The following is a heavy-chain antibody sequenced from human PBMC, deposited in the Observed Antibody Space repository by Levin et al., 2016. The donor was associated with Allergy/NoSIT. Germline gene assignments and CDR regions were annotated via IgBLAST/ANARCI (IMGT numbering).Heavy chain of an antibody. Sequence: VRQAPGKGPEWVGRIKSRTDGGAIDYAVPVRGRFTISRDDSKNTVYLQMNSLKSEDTAVYYCSTDLGEWEVLGPGAFDHWGQGTLVTVSS. D-gene: IGHD1-26*01. V-gene: IGHV3-15*05. CDR3: STDLGEWEVLGPGAFDH. J-gene: IGHJ4*02. CDR2: IKSRTDGGAI.